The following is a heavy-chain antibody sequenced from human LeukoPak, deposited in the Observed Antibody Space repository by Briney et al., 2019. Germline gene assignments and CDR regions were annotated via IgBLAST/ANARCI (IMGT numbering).Heavy chain of an antibody. V-gene: IGHV1-69*01. D-gene: IGHD2-2*01. J-gene: IGHJ6*03. CDR3: ARGAGVVPAAKSLGYYLYYYMDV. CDR1: GDTFSTFG. CDR2: IVPVFGAV. Sequence: GASVKVSCKVSGDTFSTFGFTWVRQAPGQGLEWMGGIVPVFGAVNNAPGFQDRITVTADESTSTVYMELHSLRSDDSAVYFCARGAGVVPAAKSLGYYLYYYMDVWGEGTTVTVSS.